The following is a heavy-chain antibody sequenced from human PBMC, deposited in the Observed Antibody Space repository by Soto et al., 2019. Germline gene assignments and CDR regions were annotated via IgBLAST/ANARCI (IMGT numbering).Heavy chain of an antibody. V-gene: IGHV6-1*01. CDR2: TYYRSKWYN. CDR3: ASDLSAYGYRYYYVMDV. J-gene: IGHJ6*02. D-gene: IGHD3-16*01. Sequence: SQTLSLTCVISGDSVSSNSAAWNWIRQSPSRGLEWLGRTYYRSKWYNDYAVSVKSRITINPDTSKNQFSLQLNSVTPEDTAVYYCASDLSAYGYRYYYVMDVWGQGTTVTVSS. CDR1: GDSVSSNSAA.